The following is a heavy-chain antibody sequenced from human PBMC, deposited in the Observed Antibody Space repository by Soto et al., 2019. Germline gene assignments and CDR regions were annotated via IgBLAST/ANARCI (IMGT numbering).Heavy chain of an antibody. CDR3: ESVLGGSWPAVDY. D-gene: IGHD2-15*01. CDR2: IYYSGST. J-gene: IGHJ4*02. CDR1: WISISSYC. Sequence: SGTLALTCSSSWISISSYCCSLSLQRPGKGLEWSGYIYYSGSTNYNPSLKSRVNMSVDTPKNQFSMKLSSVTAADTAVYYCESVLGGSWPAVDYWGKGTLVTVSS. V-gene: IGHV4-59*01.